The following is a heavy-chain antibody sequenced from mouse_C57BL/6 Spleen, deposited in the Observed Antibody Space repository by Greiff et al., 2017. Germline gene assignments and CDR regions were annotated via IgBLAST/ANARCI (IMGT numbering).Heavy chain of an antibody. CDR3: ARWLLQVPCDY. V-gene: IGHV1-55*01. CDR2: IYPGSGST. CDR1: GYTFTSYW. D-gene: IGHD2-3*01. Sequence: QVQLQQPGAELVKPGASVKMSCKASGYTFTSYWITWVKQRPGQGLEWIGDIYPGSGSTNYNEKFKSKATLTVDTSSSTAYMQLSSLTSEVSAVYYCARWLLQVPCDYWGQGTTLTVSS. J-gene: IGHJ2*01.